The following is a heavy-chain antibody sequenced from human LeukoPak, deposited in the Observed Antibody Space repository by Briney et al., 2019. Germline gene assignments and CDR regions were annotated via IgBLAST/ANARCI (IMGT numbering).Heavy chain of an antibody. CDR3: ARVVVRGVINHFDY. J-gene: IGHJ4*02. V-gene: IGHV4-38-2*02. D-gene: IGHD3-10*01. Sequence: SETLSLTCTVSGYSISSGYYWGWIRQPPGKGLEWIGSIYRSGSTYYSPSLKSRVTISVDTSKNQFSLKLSSVTAADTAVYYCARVVVRGVINHFDYWGQGTLVTVSS. CDR2: IYRSGST. CDR1: GYSISSGYY.